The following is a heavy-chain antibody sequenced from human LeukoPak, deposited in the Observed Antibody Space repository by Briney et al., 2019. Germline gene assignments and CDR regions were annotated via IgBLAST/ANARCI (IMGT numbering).Heavy chain of an antibody. J-gene: IGHJ6*02. D-gene: IGHD3-9*01. Sequence: ASVNVSFKSSGYTCTVYHIYWVRQAPGQGLEWMGWINPKYVGTNYAQNFQGRVTMTRDTSIRTAYMELRSLRSDDAAVYYCARFYMLTYFDWSSSGMDVWGQGTTVAVSS. CDR3: ARFYMLTYFDWSSSGMDV. CDR1: GYTCTVYH. CDR2: INPKYVGT. V-gene: IGHV1-2*02.